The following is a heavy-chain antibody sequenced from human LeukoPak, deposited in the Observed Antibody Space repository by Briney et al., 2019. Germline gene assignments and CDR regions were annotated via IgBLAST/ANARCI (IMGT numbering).Heavy chain of an antibody. V-gene: IGHV1-69*06. CDR2: IIPIFGTA. D-gene: IGHD6-19*01. Sequence: GASVKVSCKASGGTFSSYAFSWVRQAPGQGLEWMGGIIPIFGTANYAQKFQVRVTITADTSTSTAYMELSSLGSGDTAVYYCARGSRTGWYYFDYWGQGTLVTVSS. J-gene: IGHJ4*02. CDR3: ARGSRTGWYYFDY. CDR1: GGTFSSYA.